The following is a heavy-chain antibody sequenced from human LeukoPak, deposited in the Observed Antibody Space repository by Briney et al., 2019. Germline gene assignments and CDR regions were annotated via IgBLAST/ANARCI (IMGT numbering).Heavy chain of an antibody. Sequence: GASVKVSCKVSGYTLTELSMHWVRQAPGKGLEWMGGFDPEDGETIYAQKFQGRVTMTEDTSTDTAYIELSSLRSEDTAVYYCATDLPSTYYYDSSGYYYDYWGQGTLVTVSS. CDR1: GYTLTELS. D-gene: IGHD3-22*01. J-gene: IGHJ4*02. CDR3: ATDLPSTYYYDSSGYYYDY. CDR2: FDPEDGET. V-gene: IGHV1-24*01.